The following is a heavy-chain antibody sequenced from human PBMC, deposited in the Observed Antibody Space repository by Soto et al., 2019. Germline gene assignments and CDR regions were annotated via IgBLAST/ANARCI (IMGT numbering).Heavy chain of an antibody. CDR2: IIPIFGTA. J-gene: IGHJ4*02. V-gene: IGHV1-69*05. Sequence: QVQLVQSGAEVKKPGSSVKVSCKASGGTFSSYAISWVRQAPGQGLEWMGGIIPIFGTANYAQKFQGRVTITXXEXKXXAYMELSSLRSEDTAVYYCARDGGSSYGYEGPPDYWGQGTLVTVSS. CDR1: GGTFSSYA. D-gene: IGHD5-18*01. CDR3: ARDGGSSYGYEGPPDY.